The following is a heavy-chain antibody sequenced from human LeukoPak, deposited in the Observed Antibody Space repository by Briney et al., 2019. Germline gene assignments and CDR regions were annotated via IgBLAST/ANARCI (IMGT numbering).Heavy chain of an antibody. Sequence: GGSLRLSCAASGFTFSSYSMNWVRQAPGRGLEWVSYISSSSSTIYYSDSVKGRFTISRDNAKNSLYLQMNSLRAEDTAVYYCARDLSGITGYTYGRGIDYWGQGTLVTVSS. D-gene: IGHD5-18*01. CDR3: ARDLSGITGYTYGRGIDY. J-gene: IGHJ4*02. CDR2: ISSSSSTI. CDR1: GFTFSSYS. V-gene: IGHV3-48*01.